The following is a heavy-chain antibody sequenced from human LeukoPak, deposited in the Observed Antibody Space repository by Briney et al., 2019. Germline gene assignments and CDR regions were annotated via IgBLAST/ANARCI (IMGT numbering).Heavy chain of an antibody. D-gene: IGHD3-22*01. CDR2: ISGSGGST. V-gene: IGHV3-23*01. J-gene: IGHJ1*01. CDR3: ARGSRDYYDSSGYYFQH. Sequence: GGSLRLSCAASGFTFSSYAMSWVRQAPGKGLEWVSAISGSGGSTYYADSVKGRFTISRDNSKNTLYLQMNSLRAEDTAVYYCARGSRDYYDSSGYYFQHWGQGTLVTVSS. CDR1: GFTFSSYA.